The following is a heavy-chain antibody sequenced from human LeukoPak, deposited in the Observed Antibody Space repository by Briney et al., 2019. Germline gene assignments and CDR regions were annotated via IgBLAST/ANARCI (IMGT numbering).Heavy chain of an antibody. D-gene: IGHD5-18*01. CDR2: GNPNGGGT. J-gene: IGHJ3*01. Sequence: ASVNVSCKASGYTFTGYYIHWVRPAPGQGLEWMGWGNPNGGGTNYAQKFQGRVTMTRDTSISTAYMELSRLRSDDAAVYYCATSVDTAMYDAFDFWGQGTMVTVSS. V-gene: IGHV1-2*02. CDR1: GYTFTGYY. CDR3: ATSVDTAMYDAFDF.